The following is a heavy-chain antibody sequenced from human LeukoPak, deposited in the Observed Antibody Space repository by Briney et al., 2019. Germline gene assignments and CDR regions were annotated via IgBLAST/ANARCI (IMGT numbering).Heavy chain of an antibody. CDR1: GYTFTGYY. CDR3: AREDDSSGPNCFDY. CDR2: INPNSGGT. D-gene: IGHD6-19*01. Sequence: GASVKVSCKASGYTFTGYYMHWVRQAPGQGLEWMGWINPNSGGTNYAQKFQGWVTMTRDTSISTAYMELSRLRSDDTAVYYCAREDDSSGPNCFDYWGQGTLVTVSS. V-gene: IGHV1-2*04. J-gene: IGHJ4*02.